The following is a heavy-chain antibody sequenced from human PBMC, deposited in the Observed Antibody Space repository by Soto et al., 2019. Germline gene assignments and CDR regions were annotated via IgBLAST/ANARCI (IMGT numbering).Heavy chain of an antibody. V-gene: IGHV3-48*02. CDR1: GFTFSIYT. D-gene: IGHD3-22*01. Sequence: EENLVESGGGLVQPGGSLRLSCAASGFTFSIYTMNWVRQAPGKGLEWVAYINSGSGTKNYADSVKGRFTISRDDAKKSLFMQMSSLRDEDTAVYYCARDIIVLSRTGMDVWGQGTTVTVS. CDR2: INSGSGTK. CDR3: ARDIIVLSRTGMDV. J-gene: IGHJ6*02.